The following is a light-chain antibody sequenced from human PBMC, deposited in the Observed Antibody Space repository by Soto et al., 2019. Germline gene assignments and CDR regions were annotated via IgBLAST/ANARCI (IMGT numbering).Light chain of an antibody. CDR1: QGISSW. Sequence: DIQMTQSPSSVSASVGDRVTITCRASQGISSWLAWYQQKPGKAPNLLIHTASSLQSGVPSRFSGSGSGTDFTLTISSLQPEDFAVYYCQQRSTLPLTFGGGTRVEIK. J-gene: IGKJ4*01. V-gene: IGKV1-12*01. CDR2: TAS. CDR3: QQRSTLPLT.